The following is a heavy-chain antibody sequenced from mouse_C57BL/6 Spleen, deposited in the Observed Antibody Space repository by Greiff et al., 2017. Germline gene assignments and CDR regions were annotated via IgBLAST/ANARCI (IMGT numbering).Heavy chain of an antibody. Sequence: QVQLQQPGAELVMPGASVKLSCKASGYTFTSYWMHWVKQRPGQGLEWIGEIDPSDSYTNYNQKFKGKSTLTVDKSSSTAYMQLSSLTSEDSAVYYCARRGVDYPMDYWGQGTSVTVSS. CDR3: ARRGVDYPMDY. V-gene: IGHV1-69*01. CDR1: GYTFTSYW. J-gene: IGHJ4*01. D-gene: IGHD1-1*01. CDR2: IDPSDSYT.